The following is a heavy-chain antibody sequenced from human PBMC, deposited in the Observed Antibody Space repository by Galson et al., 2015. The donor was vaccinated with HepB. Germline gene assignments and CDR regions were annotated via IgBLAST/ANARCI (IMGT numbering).Heavy chain of an antibody. J-gene: IGHJ2*01. CDR3: ARDVVPGSMEVWYFDL. CDR1: EFTLSDYS. CDR2: ISSSSTYT. Sequence: SLRLSCAASEFTLSDYSMTWIRQAPGKGLEWVSYISSSSTYTNYADSVKGRFTVSRDNAKNSLYLEMNSLRAEDTAVYYCARDVVPGSMEVWYFDLWGRGTLVTVSS. V-gene: IGHV3-11*05. D-gene: IGHD2/OR15-2a*01.